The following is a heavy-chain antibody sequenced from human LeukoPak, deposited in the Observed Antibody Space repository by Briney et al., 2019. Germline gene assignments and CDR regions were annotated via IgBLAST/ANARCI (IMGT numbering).Heavy chain of an antibody. Sequence: GGTLRLSCAASGFTFSSYGMTWVRQAPGKGLEWVSAISGTGGSTYYADSVKGRFTISRDNSKNTLYLQMNSLRAEDTAVYYCARASYTAMVEYYFDYWGQGTLVTVSS. CDR3: ARASYTAMVEYYFDY. V-gene: IGHV3-23*01. D-gene: IGHD5-18*01. J-gene: IGHJ4*02. CDR2: ISGTGGST. CDR1: GFTFSSYG.